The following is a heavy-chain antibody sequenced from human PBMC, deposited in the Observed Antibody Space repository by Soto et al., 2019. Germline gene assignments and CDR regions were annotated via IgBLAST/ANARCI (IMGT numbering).Heavy chain of an antibody. J-gene: IGHJ5*02. Sequence: SETLSLTCTVSGGSISSYYWSWIRQPPGKGLEWIGYIYYSGSTNYNPSLKSRVTISVDTSKNQFSLKLSSVTAADTAVYYCARDVQSGWFDPWGQGTLVTVSS. CDR1: GGSISSYY. CDR3: ARDVQSGWFDP. CDR2: IYYSGST. D-gene: IGHD3-10*01. V-gene: IGHV4-59*01.